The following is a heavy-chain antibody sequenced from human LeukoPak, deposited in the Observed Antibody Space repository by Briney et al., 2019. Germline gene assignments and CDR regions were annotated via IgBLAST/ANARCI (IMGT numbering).Heavy chain of an antibody. CDR1: GFTFSDYY. V-gene: IGHV3-11*01. J-gene: IGHJ4*02. Sequence: PGGSLRLSCAASGFTFSDYYMTWIRQAPGKGLEWVSYIGTSGSTRYYADSVKGRFTISRDNAKNSLYLQMNSLRPEGTAVYYCAKHSCSGGGSCDLNYWGQGTLVTVSS. CDR3: AKHSCSGGGSCDLNY. CDR2: IGTSGSTR. D-gene: IGHD2-15*01.